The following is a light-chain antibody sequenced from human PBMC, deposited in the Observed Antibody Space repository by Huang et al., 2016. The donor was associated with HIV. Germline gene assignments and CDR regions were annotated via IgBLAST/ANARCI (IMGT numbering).Light chain of an antibody. CDR3: QQYATFPYT. V-gene: IGKV1-16*01. CDR2: AAS. Sequence: DIQMTPSPSSLSASVGARVTITCRANQDINNHLAWYQQKPGKAPKSLIYAASSLRSGVPSRFSGSGSGTFFTLSITSLQPEDFAIYYCQQYATFPYTFGQGTKLEI. J-gene: IGKJ2*01. CDR1: QDINNH.